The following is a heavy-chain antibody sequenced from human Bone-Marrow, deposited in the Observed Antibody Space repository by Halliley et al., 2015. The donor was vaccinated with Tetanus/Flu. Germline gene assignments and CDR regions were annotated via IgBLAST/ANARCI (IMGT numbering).Heavy chain of an antibody. D-gene: IGHD1-26*01. CDR2: DNADGTIR. V-gene: IGHV3-74*01. Sequence: WVSRDNADGTIRSYADSVKGRFTISRDNAKNTLYLQMNGLRIEDTATYFCVGVTSSVKSYGMDIWGQGATVTVSS. CDR3: VGVTSSVKSYGMDI. J-gene: IGHJ6*02.